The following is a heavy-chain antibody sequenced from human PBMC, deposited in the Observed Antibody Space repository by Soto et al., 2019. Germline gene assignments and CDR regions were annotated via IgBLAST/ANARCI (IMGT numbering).Heavy chain of an antibody. D-gene: IGHD6-13*01. CDR3: EKEYSSLKGYLGD. Sequence: SLRLSCAASGFTFSSYGMHWVRQAPGKGLEWVAVISYDGSNKYYADSVKGRFTISRDNSKNTLYLQMNSLRAEDTAVYYCEKEYSSLKGYLGDWGQGCLVTVSP. CDR1: GFTFSSYG. V-gene: IGHV3-30*18. J-gene: IGHJ4*02. CDR2: ISYDGSNK.